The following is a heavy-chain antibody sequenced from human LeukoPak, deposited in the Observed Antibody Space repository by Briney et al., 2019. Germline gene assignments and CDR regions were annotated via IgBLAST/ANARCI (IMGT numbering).Heavy chain of an antibody. Sequence: GGSLRLSCVASGFSFSSYTMNWVRQAPGKRLVWVPRINSDGSSTSYADSVKGRFTISRDNAKNTLYLQMNSLRAEDTAMYYCARGSDCSGGSCYSYWYFDLWGRGTLVTVSS. CDR3: ARGSDCSGGSCYSYWYFDL. V-gene: IGHV3-74*01. D-gene: IGHD2-15*01. CDR1: GFSFSSYT. CDR2: INSDGSST. J-gene: IGHJ2*01.